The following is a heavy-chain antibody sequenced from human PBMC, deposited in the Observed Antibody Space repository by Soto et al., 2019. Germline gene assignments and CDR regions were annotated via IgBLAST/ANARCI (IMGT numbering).Heavy chain of an antibody. CDR3: AAPPNGAAGYYYYGMDV. CDR1: GFTFTSSA. Sequence: GASVKVSCKASGFTFTSSAVQWVRQARGQRLEWIGWIVVGSGNTNYAQKFQERVTITRDMSTSTAYMELSSLRSEDTAVYYCAAPPNGAAGYYYYGMDVWGQGTTVTVSS. CDR2: IVVGSGNT. J-gene: IGHJ6*02. V-gene: IGHV1-58*01. D-gene: IGHD6-25*01.